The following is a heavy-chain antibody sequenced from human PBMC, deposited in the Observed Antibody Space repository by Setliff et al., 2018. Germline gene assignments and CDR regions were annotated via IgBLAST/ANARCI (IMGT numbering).Heavy chain of an antibody. CDR1: GDSISSYY. V-gene: IGHV4-59*01. CDR2: IYYSGST. J-gene: IGHJ5*02. Sequence: LSLTCTVSGDSISSYYWSWIRQPPGKGLEWIGYIYYSGSTNYNPSLKSRVTISVDTSKNQFSLKLSSVTAADTAVYYCARGDFWSGSPQNLNWFDPWGQGTLVTVSS. CDR3: ARGDFWSGSPQNLNWFDP. D-gene: IGHD3-3*01.